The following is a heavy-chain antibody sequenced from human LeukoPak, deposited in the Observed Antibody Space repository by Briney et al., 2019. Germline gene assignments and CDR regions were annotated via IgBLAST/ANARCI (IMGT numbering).Heavy chain of an antibody. Sequence: PGGSLRLSCAASGFTFSSYEMNWVRQAPGKGLEWVSYISSSGSTIYYADSVKGRFTISRDNAKNSLYLQMNSLRAEDTAVYYCAREPRYYVHAFDPWGQGTLVTVSS. D-gene: IGHD3-10*02. V-gene: IGHV3-48*03. CDR1: GFTFSSYE. J-gene: IGHJ5*02. CDR3: AREPRYYVHAFDP. CDR2: ISSSGSTI.